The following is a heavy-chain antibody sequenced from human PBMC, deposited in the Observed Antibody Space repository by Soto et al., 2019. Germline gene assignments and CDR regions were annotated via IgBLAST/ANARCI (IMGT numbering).Heavy chain of an antibody. D-gene: IGHD3-3*01. Sequence: SETLSLSCAVYGGSFCGYYWSWIRQPPGKGLEWIGEINHSGSTNYNPSLKSRVTISVDTSKNQFSLKLSSVTAADTAVYYCARGTYYDFWSGYSGNWFDPWGQGTLVTVSS. CDR2: INHSGST. V-gene: IGHV4-34*01. CDR1: GGSFCGYY. CDR3: ARGTYYDFWSGYSGNWFDP. J-gene: IGHJ5*02.